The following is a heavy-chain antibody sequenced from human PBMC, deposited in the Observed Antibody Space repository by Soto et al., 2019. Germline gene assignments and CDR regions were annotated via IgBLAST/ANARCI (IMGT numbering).Heavy chain of an antibody. CDR2: IYPCDSDT. J-gene: IGHJ6*02. CDR3: ARRSGYDPEDYYYYYGMDV. D-gene: IGHD5-12*01. V-gene: IGHV5-51*01. Sequence: VGALDISWKGSGYSFTSYWIGLVRQIPGKGLEWMGIIYPCDSDTRYSPSFQGQVTISADKSISTAYLQWCSLKASDTAMYYCARRSGYDPEDYYYYYGMDVWGQGTTVTVSS. CDR1: GYSFTSYW.